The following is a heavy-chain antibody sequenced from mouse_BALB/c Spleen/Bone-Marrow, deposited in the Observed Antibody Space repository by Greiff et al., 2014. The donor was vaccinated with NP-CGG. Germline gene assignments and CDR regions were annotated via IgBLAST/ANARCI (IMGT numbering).Heavy chain of an antibody. V-gene: IGHV1-69*02. CDR1: AYTFTSYW. CDR2: IDPSDSET. Sequence: QVQLKDSGAELVKPGAPVKLSCKASAYTFTSYWMNWVKQRPGRGLEWIGRIDPSDSETHYNQNFKDKATLTVDRSSSTAFIQLSSLTSEDSTVYYCAYGNYESYFFDYWGQGTTLTVSS. J-gene: IGHJ2*01. CDR3: AYGNYESYFFDY. D-gene: IGHD2-1*01.